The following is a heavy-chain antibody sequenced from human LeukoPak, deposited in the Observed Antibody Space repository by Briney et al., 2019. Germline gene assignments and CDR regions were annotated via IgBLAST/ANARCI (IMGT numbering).Heavy chain of an antibody. CDR3: AREGVTSTNGYSPSAFDI. D-gene: IGHD2-8*01. V-gene: IGHV4-34*01. CDR1: GGTFSDYY. CDR2: INHSGST. J-gene: IGHJ3*02. Sequence: SETLSLTCAVYGGTFSDYYWSWIRQPPGKGLEWIGEINHSGSTNYHPSLKSRVTISVDTSKNQFSLKLSSVTAADTAVYYCAREGVTSTNGYSPSAFDIWGQGTMVTVSS.